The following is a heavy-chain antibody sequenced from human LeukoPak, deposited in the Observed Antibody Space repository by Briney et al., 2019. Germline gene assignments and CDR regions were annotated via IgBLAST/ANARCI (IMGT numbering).Heavy chain of an antibody. CDR1: GFTFSSYS. J-gene: IGHJ5*02. CDR2: ISSSSSYI. D-gene: IGHD4-17*01. Sequence: GGSLRLSCAASGFTFSSYSMNWVRQAPGKGLEWVSSISSSSSYIYYADSVKGRFTISRDNSKNTLYLQMNGLRAEDTAVYYCAKVYGDYPPDNWFDPWGQGTLVTVSS. V-gene: IGHV3-21*01. CDR3: AKVYGDYPPDNWFDP.